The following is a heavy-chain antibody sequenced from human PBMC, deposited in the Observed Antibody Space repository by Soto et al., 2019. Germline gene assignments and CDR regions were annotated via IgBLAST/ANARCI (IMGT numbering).Heavy chain of an antibody. V-gene: IGHV4-39*01. CDR3: ARHGSF. D-gene: IGHD3-16*02. CDR1: NGSISTTSYN. J-gene: IGHJ4*02. Sequence: QMQLQESGPGLVKPSETLSLTCTVSNGSISTTSYNWGWIRQSPGKGLEWIGTIFYTGTTSYNPSLKGRGTITVDTSNNQFSLKLASVTAADTAVYYCARHGSFWGQGILVVVSS. CDR2: IFYTGTT.